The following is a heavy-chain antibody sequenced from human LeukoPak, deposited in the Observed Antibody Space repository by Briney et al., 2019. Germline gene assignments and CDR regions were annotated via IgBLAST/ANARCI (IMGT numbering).Heavy chain of an antibody. V-gene: IGHV4-39*01. CDR3: ARQKIFWSGYYPDY. J-gene: IGHJ4*02. D-gene: IGHD3-3*01. Sequence: PSETLSLTCTVSGGSISSSSYYWGWIRQPPGKGLEWIGSIYYSGSTYYNPSLKSRVTISVDTSKNQFSLKLSSVTAADTAVYYCARQKIFWSGYYPDYWGQGTLATVSS. CDR2: IYYSGST. CDR1: GGSISSSSYY.